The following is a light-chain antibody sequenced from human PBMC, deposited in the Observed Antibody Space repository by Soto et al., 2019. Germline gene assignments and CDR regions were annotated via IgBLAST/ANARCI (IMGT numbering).Light chain of an antibody. CDR3: QQTYSNPA. CDR1: QSINNY. V-gene: IGKV1-39*01. J-gene: IGKJ1*01. CDR2: AAS. Sequence: DIQMTQSPSSLSASVGDRVTITCRSSQSINNYLNWYQQKPGKAPKLLIYAASNLQSGVPSRFSGSGFGTDFTLTISFLQPEDFATYFCQQTYSNPAFGRGTKVDIK.